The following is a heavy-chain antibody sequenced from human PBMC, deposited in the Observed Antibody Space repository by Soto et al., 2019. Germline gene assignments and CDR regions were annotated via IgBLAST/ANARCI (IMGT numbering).Heavy chain of an antibody. V-gene: IGHV3-30*18. J-gene: IGHJ4*02. CDR1: GFTFSSYG. CDR2: ISYDGSNK. Sequence: GGSLRLSCAASGFTFSSYGTHWVRLAPGKGLEWVAVISYDGSNKYYADTVKGRFTISRDNYNNTLYLQMNSLRAADTAVYYCAKNLTGTTYCDYWGQG. CDR3: AKNLTGTTYCDY. D-gene: IGHD1-7*01.